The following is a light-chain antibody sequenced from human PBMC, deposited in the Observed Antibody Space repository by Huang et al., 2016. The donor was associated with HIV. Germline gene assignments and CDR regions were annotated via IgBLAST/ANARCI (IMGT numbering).Light chain of an antibody. CDR3: QQYET. Sequence: DIVLTQSPGTLSLSPGERATLSCRASQIVSSNYLAWYQQKPGQAPRLLIYGASSRATGIPDRFSGSGSGTDFTLTISRLEPEDFAVYYCQQYETFGGGTKVEIK. CDR1: QIVSSNY. CDR2: GAS. V-gene: IGKV3-20*01. J-gene: IGKJ4*01.